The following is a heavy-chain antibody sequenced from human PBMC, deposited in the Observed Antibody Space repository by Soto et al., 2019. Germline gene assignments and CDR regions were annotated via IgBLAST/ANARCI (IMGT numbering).Heavy chain of an antibody. CDR2: IKHSGST. D-gene: IGHD3-3*01. J-gene: IGHJ5*02. Sequence: PSETLSLTCAVDGGSFSGHCCSWIRQPPGKGRGWIGEIKHSGSTNYNTSLKSRVTISVATSKNQFSLKLSSVTAADTAVYYCARGFSYYDFWSGSINWFDPRGQGTLGTVPS. CDR3: ARGFSYYDFWSGSINWFDP. CDR1: GGSFSGHC. V-gene: IGHV4-34*01.